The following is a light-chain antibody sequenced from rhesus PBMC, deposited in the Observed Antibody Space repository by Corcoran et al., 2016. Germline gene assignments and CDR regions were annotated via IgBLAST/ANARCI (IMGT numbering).Light chain of an antibody. Sequence: DIQMTQSPSSLFASVGDRVTITCRASPSISNYLNWYQQEPGKAPKLLIYSASSLQSGVPSRFSGSGSGTEFTLTISSLQPEDFATYYCQQFKNYLTFGGGTKVEIK. J-gene: IGKJ4*01. CDR3: QQFKNYLT. CDR2: SAS. CDR1: PSISNY. V-gene: IGKV1-41*01.